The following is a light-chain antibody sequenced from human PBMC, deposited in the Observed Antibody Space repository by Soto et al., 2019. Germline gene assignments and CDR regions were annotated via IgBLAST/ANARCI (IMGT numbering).Light chain of an antibody. CDR2: EVS. V-gene: IGLV2-14*01. Sequence: QSVLTQPASVSGSPGQSITISCTGTSSDVGAYNYVSWYQQHPGKAPKLLIFEVSSRPSGVSNRFSGSKSGSTASLTISGLQAEDEADYYCCSFTSRRTHVFGTGTKVTVL. CDR1: SSDVGAYNY. J-gene: IGLJ1*01. CDR3: CSFTSRRTHV.